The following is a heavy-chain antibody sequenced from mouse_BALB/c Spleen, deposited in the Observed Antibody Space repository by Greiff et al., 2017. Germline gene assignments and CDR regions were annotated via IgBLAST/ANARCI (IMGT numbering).Heavy chain of an antibody. CDR2: ISSGGSYT. CDR1: GFTFSSYT. Sequence: EVHLVESGGGLVKPGGSLKLSCAASGFTFSSYTMSWVRQTPEKRLEWVATISSGGSYTYYPDSVKGRFTISRDNAKNTLYLQMSSLKSEDTAMYYCTRDMDYWGQGTSVTVSS. V-gene: IGHV5-6-4*01. J-gene: IGHJ4*01. CDR3: TRDMDY.